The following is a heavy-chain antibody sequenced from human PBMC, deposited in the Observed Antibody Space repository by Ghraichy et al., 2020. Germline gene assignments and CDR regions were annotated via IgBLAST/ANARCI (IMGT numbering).Heavy chain of an antibody. V-gene: IGHV4-31*03. D-gene: IGHD2-2*01. J-gene: IGHJ5*02. CDR2: IYYSGST. Sequence: SETLSLTCTVSGGSISSGGYYWSWIRQHPGKGLEWIGYIYYSGSTYYNPSLKSRVTISVDTSKNQFSLKLSSVTAADTAVYYCAMAVPAAIVAFDPWGQGTLVTVSS. CDR1: GGSISSGGYY. CDR3: AMAVPAAIVAFDP.